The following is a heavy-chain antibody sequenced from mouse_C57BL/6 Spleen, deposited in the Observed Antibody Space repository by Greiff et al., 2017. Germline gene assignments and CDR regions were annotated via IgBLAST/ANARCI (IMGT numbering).Heavy chain of an antibody. D-gene: IGHD1-1*01. V-gene: IGHV1-53*01. CDR1: GYTFTSYW. CDR2: INPSNGGT. Sequence: QVQLQQPGTELVKPGASVKLSCKASGYTFTSYWMHWVKQRPGQGLEWIGNINPSNGGTNYNEKFKSKATLTVDKSSSTAYMQLSSLTSEDSAVYYCAREEGLTTVVAYYFDYWGQGTTLTVSS. CDR3: AREEGLTTVVAYYFDY. J-gene: IGHJ2*01.